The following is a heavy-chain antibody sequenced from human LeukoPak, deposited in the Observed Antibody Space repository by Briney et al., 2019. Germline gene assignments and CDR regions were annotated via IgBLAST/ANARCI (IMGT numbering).Heavy chain of an antibody. CDR3: AKDYLTTYYYDSSGYYWDY. CDR1: GFTFSNYA. CDR2: ISYDGNNK. D-gene: IGHD3-22*01. J-gene: IGHJ4*02. Sequence: PGRSLRLSCAASGFTFSNYAMHWVRQAPGKGLEWVAVISYDGNNKYYADSVKGRFTISRDNSKNTLYLQMNSLRAEDTAVYYCAKDYLTTYYYDSSGYYWDYWGQGTLVTVSS. V-gene: IGHV3-30-3*01.